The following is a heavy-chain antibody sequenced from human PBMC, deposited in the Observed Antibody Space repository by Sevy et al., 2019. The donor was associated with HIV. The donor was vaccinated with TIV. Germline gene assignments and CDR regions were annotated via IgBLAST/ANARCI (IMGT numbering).Heavy chain of an antibody. V-gene: IGHV4-34*01. CDR1: GGSFSAYY. CDR2: INRSGST. J-gene: IGHJ3*02. Sequence: SETLSLTCGVSGGSFSAYYWSWIRQPPGKGLEWIGEINRSGSTNYNPSLKSRVTISVDTPKKQFSLNLSSVTAADTAVYYCARVYSSAPHFDIWGQGTMVTVSS. CDR3: ARVYSSAPHFDI. D-gene: IGHD6-19*01.